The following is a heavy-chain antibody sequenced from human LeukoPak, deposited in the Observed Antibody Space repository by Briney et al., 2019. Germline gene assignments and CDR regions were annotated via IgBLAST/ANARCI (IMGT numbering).Heavy chain of an antibody. J-gene: IGHJ4*02. CDR2: INPNSGGT. Sequence: ASVKVSCKASGYTFTSYGISWVRQAPGQGLEWMGWINPNSGGTNYAQKFQGRVTMTRDTSISTAYMELSRLRSDDTAVYYCARDLARITIFGVVTTLNFDYWGQGTLVTVSS. D-gene: IGHD3-3*01. CDR3: ARDLARITIFGVVTTLNFDY. CDR1: GYTFTSYG. V-gene: IGHV1-2*02.